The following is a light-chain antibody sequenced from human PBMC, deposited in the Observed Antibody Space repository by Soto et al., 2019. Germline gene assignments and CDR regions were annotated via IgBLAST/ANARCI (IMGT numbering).Light chain of an antibody. CDR3: QQHAAYPRD. CDR1: QDISNR. CDR2: SAS. J-gene: IGKJ1*01. Sequence: DIQVTQSPSAMSAAVGDRVTITCRTSQDISNRLGWFQQRPWKAPKRLISSASTLETGVPSRFSGTGSGTEFTLTISSLQPEDFATYYCQQHAAYPRDFGQGTKVEMK. V-gene: IGKV1-17*03.